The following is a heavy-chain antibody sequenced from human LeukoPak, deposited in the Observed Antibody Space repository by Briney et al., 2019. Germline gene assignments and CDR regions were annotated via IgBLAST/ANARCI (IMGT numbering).Heavy chain of an antibody. V-gene: IGHV4-39*01. CDR1: GASVRSTTDY. CDR2: IYSSGTT. J-gene: IGHJ4*02. CDR3: ARHYYDSSGSRRDYYFDY. Sequence: SEALSLTCSVFGASVRSTTDYWGWIRQPPGKGLEYIGSIYSSGTTYYNPSLKSRVSMSVDVSNNQFSLKLSSVTAADTAVYYCARHYYDSSGSRRDYYFDYWGPGALVTVSS. D-gene: IGHD3-22*01.